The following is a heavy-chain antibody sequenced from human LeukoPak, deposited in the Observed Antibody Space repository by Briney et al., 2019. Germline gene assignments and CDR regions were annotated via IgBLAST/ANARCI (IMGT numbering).Heavy chain of an antibody. CDR2: INPNSGNT. CDR1: GYTFTSYD. V-gene: IGHV1-8*01. Sequence: ASVKVSCKASGYTFTSYDINCVRQATGQGLEWMEWINPNSGNTGYAQKFQGRVTMTRNTSISTAYMELGSLRSEDTAVYYCARGYDYAMIGYWGQGTLVTVSS. D-gene: IGHD3-16*01. CDR3: ARGYDYAMIGY. J-gene: IGHJ4*02.